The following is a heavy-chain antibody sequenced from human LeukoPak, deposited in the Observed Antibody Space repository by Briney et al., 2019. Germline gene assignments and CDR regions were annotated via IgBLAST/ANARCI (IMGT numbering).Heavy chain of an antibody. J-gene: IGHJ5*02. CDR1: GGSFSGYY. CDR2: INHSGST. Sequence: PSETLSLTCAVYGGSFSGYYWSWIRQPPGKGLEWIGEINHSGSTNYNPSLKSRVTISVDTSKNQFSLKLSSVTAADTAVYYCANGAGYSYGSNWFDPWGQGTLVTVSS. D-gene: IGHD5-18*01. V-gene: IGHV4-34*01. CDR3: ANGAGYSYGSNWFDP.